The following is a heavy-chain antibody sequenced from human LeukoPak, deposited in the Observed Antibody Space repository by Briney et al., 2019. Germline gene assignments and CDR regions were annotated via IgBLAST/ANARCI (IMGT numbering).Heavy chain of an antibody. Sequence: SETLSLTCTVSDGSMSPYHWGWIRQPPGKGLEWTGYIYYSGSTNYNPSLNSRVTISVDTSKNQFSLRLSSVTAADTAIYYCARAVSGRFDYWGQGTLVTISS. J-gene: IGHJ4*02. D-gene: IGHD6-19*01. CDR3: ARAVSGRFDY. V-gene: IGHV4-59*08. CDR2: IYYSGST. CDR1: DGSMSPYH.